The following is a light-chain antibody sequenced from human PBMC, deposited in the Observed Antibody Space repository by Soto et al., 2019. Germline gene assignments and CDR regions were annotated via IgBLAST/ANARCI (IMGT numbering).Light chain of an antibody. CDR1: SSKIGNNY. CDR2: DHN. J-gene: IGLJ2*01. V-gene: IGLV1-51*01. CDR3: GTWDSSLGAVL. Sequence: QSVLTQPPSVSAAPGQKVTISCSGSSSKIGNNYVSWYQQLPGTAPKLLIYDHNKRPSGIPARFSGSTSGTSATLDITGLQTGDGAEYYCGTWDSSLGAVLFGGGTQLTV.